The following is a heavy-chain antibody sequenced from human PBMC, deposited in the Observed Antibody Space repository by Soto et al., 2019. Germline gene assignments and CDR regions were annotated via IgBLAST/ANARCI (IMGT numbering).Heavy chain of an antibody. J-gene: IGHJ6*02. CDR1: GFTFSDHY. D-gene: IGHD3-3*01. Sequence: EVQLVESGGGLVQPGGSLRLSCAASGFTFSDHYMDWVRQAPGKGLERVGRTRNKAYTYTTAYAASVKGRFTISRDDSKNSLYLQMNSLKTEDTAVYYCRTSFWGVYSYGMDVLGQVTTVTVSS. CDR2: TRNKAYTYTT. V-gene: IGHV3-72*01. CDR3: RTSFWGVYSYGMDV.